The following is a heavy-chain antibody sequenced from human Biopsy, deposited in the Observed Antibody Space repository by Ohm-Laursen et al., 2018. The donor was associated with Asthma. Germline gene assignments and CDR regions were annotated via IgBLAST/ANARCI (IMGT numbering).Heavy chain of an antibody. CDR2: VYWTGST. Sequence: TLSLTCSVYGGSISSFYWSWIRQSPEKGLEWMGYVYWTGSTNYNPSLKSRITMSVDTPKNRMFLELTSVTAADTAIYYCVRAVRNEQWLAPFDYWGQGKPVTVSS. V-gene: IGHV4-59*01. D-gene: IGHD6-19*01. CDR3: VRAVRNEQWLAPFDY. CDR1: GGSISSFY. J-gene: IGHJ4*02.